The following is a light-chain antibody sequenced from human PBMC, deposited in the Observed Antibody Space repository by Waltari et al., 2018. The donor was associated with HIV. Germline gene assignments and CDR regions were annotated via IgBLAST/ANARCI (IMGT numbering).Light chain of an antibody. CDR3: QSYDSSLSDWV. V-gene: IGLV1-40*01. Sequence: QSVLTQPPSVSGAPGQRVIISCTGSSSSSKVLIYANSYRPPRVPGRFSGSKSGTSASLVITGLQPEDEAVYYCQSYDSSLSDWVFGGGTKLTVL. J-gene: IGLJ3*02. CDR1: SSS. CDR2: ANS.